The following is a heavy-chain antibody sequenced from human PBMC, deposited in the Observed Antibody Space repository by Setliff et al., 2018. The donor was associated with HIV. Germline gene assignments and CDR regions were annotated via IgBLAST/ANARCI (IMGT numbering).Heavy chain of an antibody. CDR1: GFSFSNYW. Sequence: GGSLRLSCAASGFSFSNYWMDWVRQAPGKGLEWVATIKQDGSEIYYMDSVKGRFTISRDNARTSLYLEMSSLRDEDTAVYLCANLWELGAWGQGTLVTVSS. J-gene: IGHJ5*02. CDR3: ANLWELGA. CDR2: IKQDGSEI. V-gene: IGHV3-7*03. D-gene: IGHD3-16*01.